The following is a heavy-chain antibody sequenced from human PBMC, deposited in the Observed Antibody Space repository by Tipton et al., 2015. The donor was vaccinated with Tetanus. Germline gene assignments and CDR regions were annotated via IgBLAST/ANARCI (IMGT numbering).Heavy chain of an antibody. CDR3: ASHYGSGSDDAFDI. D-gene: IGHD3-10*01. CDR1: GASMNTYY. J-gene: IGHJ3*02. Sequence: TLSLTCSVSGASMNTYYWGWIRQSPGKGLEWIAYISSSGRTNYNPSLKSRVTMSVDTSKNQFSLKLSSVTAADTAVYYCASHYGSGSDDAFDIWGQGTMVTVSS. CDR2: ISSSGRT. V-gene: IGHV4-59*12.